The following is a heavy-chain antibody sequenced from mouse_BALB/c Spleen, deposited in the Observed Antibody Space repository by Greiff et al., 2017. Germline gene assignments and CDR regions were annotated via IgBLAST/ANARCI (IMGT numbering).Heavy chain of an antibody. J-gene: IGHJ2*01. Sequence: VKVVESGPGLVAPSQSLSITCTVSGFSLSRYSVHWVRQPPGKGLEWLGMIWGGGSTDYNSALKSRLSISKDNSKSQVFLKMNSLQTDDTAMYYCARTYGSSGFFDYWGQGTTLTVSS. CDR2: IWGGGST. CDR1: GFSLSRYS. V-gene: IGHV2-6-4*01. D-gene: IGHD1-1*01. CDR3: ARTYGSSGFFDY.